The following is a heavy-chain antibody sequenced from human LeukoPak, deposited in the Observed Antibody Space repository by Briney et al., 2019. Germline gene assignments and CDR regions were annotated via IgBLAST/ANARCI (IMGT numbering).Heavy chain of an antibody. D-gene: IGHD2-2*01. CDR3: ARDWSSSMNFDY. V-gene: IGHV3-48*04. Sequence: PGGSLRLSCAASGFTFSSYSMNWVRQAPGKGLEWVSYISSSSNTIYYADSVKGRFTISRDNAKNSLYLQMNSLRAEDTAVYYCARDWSSSMNFDYWGQGTLVTVSS. J-gene: IGHJ4*02. CDR1: GFTFSSYS. CDR2: ISSSSNTI.